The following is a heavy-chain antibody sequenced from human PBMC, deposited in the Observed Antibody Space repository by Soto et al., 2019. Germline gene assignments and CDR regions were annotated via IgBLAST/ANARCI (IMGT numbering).Heavy chain of an antibody. D-gene: IGHD2-15*01. CDR2: IDPSDSYT. V-gene: IGHV5-10-1*01. J-gene: IGHJ4*02. Sequence: GEPLKISRKGPGYSFTSYWLSRVRQMPGKGLEWMGRIDPSDSYTNYSPSFQGHVTISADKSISTAYLQWSSLKASDTAMYYCALSVGSGHHYPHWGQGSLVTVSS. CDR3: ALSVGSGHHYPH. CDR1: GYSFTSYW.